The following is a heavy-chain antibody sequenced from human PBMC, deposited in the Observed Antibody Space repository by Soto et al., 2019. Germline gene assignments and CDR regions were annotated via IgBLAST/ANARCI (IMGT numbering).Heavy chain of an antibody. CDR2: TSFDGSVK. CDR1: GFSFSTYA. J-gene: IGHJ6*02. Sequence: QVQLVESGGGVVQPGRSLRLSCAASGFSFSTYAMHWVRQAPGKGLEWVAVTSFDGSVKYYADSVEGRFSISRDNSQNTLNLQMNSLRAEDTAVYYCVREMTAPSGYYYGMDVWGQGTTVTVSS. D-gene: IGHD1-26*01. CDR3: VREMTAPSGYYYGMDV. V-gene: IGHV3-30*04.